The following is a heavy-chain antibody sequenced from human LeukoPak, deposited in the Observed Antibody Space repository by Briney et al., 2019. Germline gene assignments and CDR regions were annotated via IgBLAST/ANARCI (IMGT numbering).Heavy chain of an antibody. CDR2: IYPGGSDT. CDR3: ARRGSGWYWDY. J-gene: IGHJ4*02. V-gene: IGHV5-51*01. Sequence: GESLMISCKAAGYSFTSYWICWVRQMPGKGLEWRGSIYPGGSDTSYSPSFQGQVTISADKSISTAYLQWSSLKASETAMYYCARRGSGWYWDYWGQGTLVTVSS. CDR1: GYSFTSYW. D-gene: IGHD6-19*01.